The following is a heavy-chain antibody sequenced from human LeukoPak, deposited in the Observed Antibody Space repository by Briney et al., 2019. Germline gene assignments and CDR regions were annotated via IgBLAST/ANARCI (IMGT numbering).Heavy chain of an antibody. J-gene: IGHJ4*02. CDR1: GFTFSSSE. Sequence: PGGSLRLSCAASGFTFSSSEMNWVRQAPGKGLDYVSAINTNGGSTYYTDSVKGRFTISRDNSKNTLYLQMSSLRAEDSAVYYCVRWDKSSGADCWGQGTLVTVSS. CDR3: VRWDKSSGADC. V-gene: IGHV3-64D*06. D-gene: IGHD1-26*01. CDR2: INTNGGST.